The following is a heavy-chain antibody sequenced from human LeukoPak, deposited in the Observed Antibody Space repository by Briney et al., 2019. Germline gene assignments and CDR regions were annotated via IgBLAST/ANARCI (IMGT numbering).Heavy chain of an antibody. Sequence: PGGSLRLSCAASGFTFSSYGMHWVRQAPGKGLEWVAVIWYDGSNKYYADSVKGRFTISRDNSKNTLYLQMNSLRAEDTAVYYCARPHDYDFWCGYQHPYYFDYWGQGTLVTVSS. V-gene: IGHV3-33*01. CDR1: GFTFSSYG. J-gene: IGHJ4*02. CDR2: IWYDGSNK. CDR3: ARPHDYDFWCGYQHPYYFDY. D-gene: IGHD3-3*01.